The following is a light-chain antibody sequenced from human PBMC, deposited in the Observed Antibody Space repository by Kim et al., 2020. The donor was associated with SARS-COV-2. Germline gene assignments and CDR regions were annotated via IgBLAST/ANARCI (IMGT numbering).Light chain of an antibody. J-gene: IGLJ1*01. CDR2: EVT. CDR3: CSYAGSDNYV. CDR1: SSDVGGYNY. Sequence: QSALTQPPSASGSPGQSVTISCTGTSSDVGGYNYVSWYQQHPGKAPKLMIYEVTKWPSGVPDRFSGSKSGNTASLTVSGLQTEDEADYYCCSYAGSDNYVFGTGTKVTVL. V-gene: IGLV2-8*01.